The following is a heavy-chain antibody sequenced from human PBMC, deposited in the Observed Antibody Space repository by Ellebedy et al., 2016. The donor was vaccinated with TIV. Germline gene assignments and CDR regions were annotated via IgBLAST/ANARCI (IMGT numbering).Heavy chain of an antibody. Sequence: GESLKISCAASGFTFSSYSMNWVRQAPGKGLEWVSSISSSSSYIYYADSVKGRFTISRDNAKNSLYLQMNSLRAEDTAVYYCARGSVDRGVVVPAGHYWGQGTLVTVSS. D-gene: IGHD2-2*01. CDR1: GFTFSSYS. CDR3: ARGSVDRGVVVPAGHY. J-gene: IGHJ4*02. CDR2: ISSSSSYI. V-gene: IGHV3-21*01.